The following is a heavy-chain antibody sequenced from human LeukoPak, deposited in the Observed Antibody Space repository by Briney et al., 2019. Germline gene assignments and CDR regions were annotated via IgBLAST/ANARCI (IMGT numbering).Heavy chain of an antibody. J-gene: IGHJ3*02. D-gene: IGHD2-8*01. Sequence: ASVKVSCKVSGYSLNELSMHWVRQAPGKGLEWMGGFDPEDGETIYAQKFQGRVTMTEDTSTDTAYMELSSLRSEDTAVYYCATYPPGYCTNGVCPRGAFDIWGQGTMVTVSS. CDR1: GYSLNELS. CDR3: ATYPPGYCTNGVCPRGAFDI. CDR2: FDPEDGET. V-gene: IGHV1-24*01.